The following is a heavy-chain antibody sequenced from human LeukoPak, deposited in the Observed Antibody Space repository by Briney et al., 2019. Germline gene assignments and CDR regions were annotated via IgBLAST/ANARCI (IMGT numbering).Heavy chain of an antibody. D-gene: IGHD3-10*02. CDR2: IIPIFGAA. Sequence: GASVKVSCKASGGTFTSYAITWVRQAPGQGLEWMGGIIPIFGAANYAQKFQGRVTIIADKSTSTAYMELSSLRSEDTAVYYCASGKLLSSGRYYTQLPADYYYYMDVWGKGTTVTVSS. J-gene: IGHJ6*03. V-gene: IGHV1-69*06. CDR3: ASGKLLSSGRYYTQLPADYYYYMDV. CDR1: GGTFTSYA.